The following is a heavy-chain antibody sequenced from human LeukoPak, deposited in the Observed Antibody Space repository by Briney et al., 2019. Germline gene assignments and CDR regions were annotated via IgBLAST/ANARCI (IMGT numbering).Heavy chain of an antibody. CDR2: INWTGGST. V-gene: IGHV3-20*04. CDR1: GFTFDDYG. CDR3: ARDLYAGATWGSYYYYYMDV. J-gene: IGHJ6*03. D-gene: IGHD1-26*01. Sequence: GGSLRLSCITSGFTFDDYGMSWVRHAPGKGLEWCSGINWTGGSTGYADSVKGRFTISRDNAKNSLYLQMNSLSAEDTAVYYCARDLYAGATWGSYYYYYMDVWGKGTTVTVSS.